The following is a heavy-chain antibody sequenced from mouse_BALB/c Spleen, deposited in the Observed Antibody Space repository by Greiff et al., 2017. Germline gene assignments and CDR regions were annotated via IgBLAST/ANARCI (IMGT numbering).Heavy chain of an antibody. V-gene: IGHV5-6-3*01. CDR1: GFTFSSYG. D-gene: IGHD2-13*01. J-gene: IGHJ2*01. CDR2: INSNGGST. Sequence: EVLLVESGGGLVQPGGSLKLSCAASGFTFSSYGMSWVRQTPDKRLELVATINSNGGSTYYPDSVKGRFTISTDNTKNTLYLPMSSLKSEDAAMFYCARSKYCDYYFDYWGQGTTVTVSS. CDR3: ARSKYCDYYFDY.